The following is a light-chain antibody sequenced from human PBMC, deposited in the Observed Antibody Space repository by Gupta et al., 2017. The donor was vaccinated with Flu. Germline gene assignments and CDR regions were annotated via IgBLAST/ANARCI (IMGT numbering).Light chain of an antibody. CDR3: QQYNNWTGT. J-gene: IGKJ1*01. CDR1: QSVSSN. Sequence: EIVMTQSPATLSVSPGERATLSCRASQSVSSNLAWYQQKPGQAPRLLIYGASTRATGIPARFSGSGSGTEFTLTISILHSEDFAVYYCQQYNNWTGTFGQGTKVEIK. CDR2: GAS. V-gene: IGKV3-15*01.